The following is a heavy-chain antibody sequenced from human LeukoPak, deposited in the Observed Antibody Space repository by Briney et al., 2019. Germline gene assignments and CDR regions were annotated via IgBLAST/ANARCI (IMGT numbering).Heavy chain of an antibody. V-gene: IGHV4-4*02. CDR1: GGSISSNNW. D-gene: IGHD2-15*01. CDR3: ARWYCSGSCLHLNY. Sequence: SETLSLTRAVSGGSISSNNWWGWVRQPQGKGLEWIGEIYHSGSPNYNPSLKSRVTISVDTSKNQSSLKLTSVTAADTAVYYCARWYCSGSCLHLNYWGQGTLVTVSS. J-gene: IGHJ4*02. CDR2: IYHSGSP.